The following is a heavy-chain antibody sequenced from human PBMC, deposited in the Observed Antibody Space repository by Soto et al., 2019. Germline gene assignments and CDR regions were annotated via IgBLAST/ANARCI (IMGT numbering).Heavy chain of an antibody. D-gene: IGHD2-15*01. J-gene: IGHJ4*02. CDR1: GFTFSSYG. Sequence: QVQLVESGGGVVQPGGSLRLSCAASGFTFSSYGMQWVRQSPGEGLEWVAIMAHDGSNQYYGDSVKGRFTISRDNSKNTLYLQMDSLRPDDTAVYYCARSSGGSSYYPPDYWGQGTRVTVSS. CDR3: ARSSGGSSYYPPDY. CDR2: MAHDGSNQ. V-gene: IGHV3-30*03.